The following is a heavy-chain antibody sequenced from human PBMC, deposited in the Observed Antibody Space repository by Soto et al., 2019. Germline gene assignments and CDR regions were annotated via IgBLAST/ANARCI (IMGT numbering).Heavy chain of an antibody. CDR3: ARGGVAASGTLGN. Sequence: QVQLVQSGAEVKRPGSSVRVSCKASGGTFNSYTISWVRQAPGQGPEWMGRIIPVLGVANYAQTFQGRVTITADKSTSTVYMDLSSLRSEDTAVYYCARGGVAASGTLGNWGQGTLVTGSS. V-gene: IGHV1-69*02. J-gene: IGHJ4*02. D-gene: IGHD6-13*01. CDR1: GGTFNSYT. CDR2: IIPVLGVA.